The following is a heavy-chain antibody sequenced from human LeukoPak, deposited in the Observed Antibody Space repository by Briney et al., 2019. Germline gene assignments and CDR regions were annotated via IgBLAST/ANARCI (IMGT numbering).Heavy chain of an antibody. Sequence: GGSLRLSCAASGFIFQNYAMSWVRQAPGKGLEWVSYISSSSSTINYADSVKGRFTISRDNAKNSLYLQMNSLRAEDTAVYYCARYHYGSNYFDYWGQGTLVTVSS. CDR2: ISSSSSTI. J-gene: IGHJ4*02. CDR3: ARYHYGSNYFDY. V-gene: IGHV3-48*01. D-gene: IGHD3-10*01. CDR1: GFIFQNYA.